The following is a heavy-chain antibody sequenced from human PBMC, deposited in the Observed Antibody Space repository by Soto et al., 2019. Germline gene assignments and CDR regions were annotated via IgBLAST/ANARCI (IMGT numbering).Heavy chain of an antibody. V-gene: IGHV5-51*01. CDR3: ASPGEGSSSPLDAFDI. CDR1: GYSFTSYW. Sequence: GESLKISCKGFGYSFTSYWIGWVRQMPGKGLEWMGIIYPGDSDTRYSPSFQGQVTISADKSISTAYLQWSSLKASDTAMYYCASPGEGSSSPLDAFDIWGQGTMVTVSS. D-gene: IGHD6-6*01. CDR2: IYPGDSDT. J-gene: IGHJ3*02.